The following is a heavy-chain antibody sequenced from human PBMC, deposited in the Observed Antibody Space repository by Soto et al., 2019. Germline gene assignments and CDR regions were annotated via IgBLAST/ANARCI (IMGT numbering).Heavy chain of an antibody. D-gene: IGHD6-13*01. J-gene: IGHJ4*02. V-gene: IGHV3-30*18. CDR3: AKDGGGGQHIAAAGTYVWYYFDY. Sequence: QVQLVESGGGVVQPGRSLRLSCAASGFTFSSYGMHWVRQAPGKGLEWVAVISYDGSNKYYADFLKCRFTISRDNSKTTLYLQMNSLRAEDTAVYYCAKDGGGGQHIAAAGTYVWYYFDYWGQGTLVTVSS. CDR1: GFTFSSYG. CDR2: ISYDGSNK.